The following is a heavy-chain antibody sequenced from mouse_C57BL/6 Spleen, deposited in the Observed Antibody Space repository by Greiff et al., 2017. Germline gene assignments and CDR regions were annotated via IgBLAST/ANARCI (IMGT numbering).Heavy chain of an antibody. CDR2: IYPGDGDT. J-gene: IGHJ2*01. CDR3: ARGYYGSQYFDY. D-gene: IGHD1-1*01. V-gene: IGHV1-80*01. Sequence: LQESGAELVKPGASVKISCKASGYAFSSYWMNWVKQRPGKGLEWIGQIYPGDGDTNYNGKFKGKATLTADKSSSTAYMQLSSLTSEDSAVYFCARGYYGSQYFDYWGQGTTLTVSS. CDR1: GYAFSSYW.